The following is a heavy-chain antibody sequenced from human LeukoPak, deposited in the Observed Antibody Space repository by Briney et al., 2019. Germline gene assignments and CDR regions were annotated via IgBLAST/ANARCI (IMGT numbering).Heavy chain of an antibody. J-gene: IGHJ4*02. D-gene: IGHD2-2*01. CDR1: GGSFTAFY. CDR2: VNHSGTT. CDR3: ARGAYRSSTNCYGFDY. V-gene: IGHV4-34*01. Sequence: PSETLSLTRSVSGGSFTAFYWTWIRQPPGKGLEWVGEVNHSGTTNYNPSLKSRVTLSVGTSKNQFSLKLSSVTAADTAVYYCARGAYRSSTNCYGFDYWGQGTQVTASS.